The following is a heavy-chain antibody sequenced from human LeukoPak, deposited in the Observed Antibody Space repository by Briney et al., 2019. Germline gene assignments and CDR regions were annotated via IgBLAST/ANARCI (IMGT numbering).Heavy chain of an antibody. CDR3: ARSDITGTTWDY. CDR2: MNPNSGNT. D-gene: IGHD1-7*01. J-gene: IGHJ4*02. V-gene: IGHV1-8*01. Sequence: ASVKVSCKASGYTFTSYDINWVRQAPGQGLEWMGWMNPNSGNTGYAQKFQGRVTMTRNTSISTAYMELSSLRSEDTAVYYCARSDITGTTWDYWGQGTLVTVSS. CDR1: GYTFTSYD.